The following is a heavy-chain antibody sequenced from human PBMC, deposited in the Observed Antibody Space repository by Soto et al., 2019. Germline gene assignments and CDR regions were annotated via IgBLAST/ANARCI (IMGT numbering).Heavy chain of an antibody. CDR2: IDPSDSYT. CDR3: ARLQAAAGDNDLTFDY. CDR1: GYSFTSYW. V-gene: IGHV5-10-1*01. Sequence: EVQLVQSGAEVKKPGESLRISCKGSGYSFTSYWISWVRQMPGKGLEWMGRIDPSDSYTNYSPSFQGHVTISADKSISTTDLQWSSLNASDTAMYYCARLQAAAGDNDLTFDYWGQGTLVTVSS. D-gene: IGHD6-13*01. J-gene: IGHJ4*02.